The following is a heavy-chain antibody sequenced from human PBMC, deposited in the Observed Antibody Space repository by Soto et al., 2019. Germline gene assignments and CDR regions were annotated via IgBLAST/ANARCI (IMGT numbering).Heavy chain of an antibody. CDR1: AFSLSTNGVG. CDR2: IYWNEDK. CDR3: VHTLMVHNITGGQYFFY. J-gene: IGHJ4*01. V-gene: IGHV2-5*01. Sequence: SGPTLVNPTQTLTLTCTFSAFSLSTNGVGVGWIRQPPGKPLEWLAVIYWNEDKRYSRSLKSRLSITKDTSKNQVVLTMTTMDPVETATYYFVHTLMVHNITGGQYFFYW. D-gene: IGHD2-8*01.